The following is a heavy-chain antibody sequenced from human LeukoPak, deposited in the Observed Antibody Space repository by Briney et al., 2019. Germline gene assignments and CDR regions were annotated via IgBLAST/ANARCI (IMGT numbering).Heavy chain of an antibody. V-gene: IGHV3-30-3*01. CDR3: ARDDSSGYTDY. CDR2: MSYDGSKK. CDR1: GFTFSRYA. J-gene: IGHJ4*02. Sequence: PGGSLRLSCAASGFTFSRYAMHWVRQAPGKGLEWVAVMSYDGSKKYYVGSVKGRFTISREDSKNTLYLQMSGLRPEDTAVYYCARDDSSGYTDYWGQGTLVTVSS. D-gene: IGHD3-22*01.